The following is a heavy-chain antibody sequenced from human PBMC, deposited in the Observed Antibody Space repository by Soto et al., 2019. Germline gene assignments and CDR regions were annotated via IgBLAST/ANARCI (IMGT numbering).Heavy chain of an antibody. V-gene: IGHV4-39*01. Sequence: QLQLQESGPGLVKPSETLSLTCTVSGGSISSSSYYWGWIRQPPGKGLEWIGSIYYSGSTYYNPSLKSRVTISGDTAKNQFSLKLSSVTAADTAVYYCARLPSGSYFDDWGQGTLVTVSS. CDR3: ARLPSGSYFDD. D-gene: IGHD1-26*01. CDR1: GGSISSSSYY. J-gene: IGHJ4*02. CDR2: IYYSGST.